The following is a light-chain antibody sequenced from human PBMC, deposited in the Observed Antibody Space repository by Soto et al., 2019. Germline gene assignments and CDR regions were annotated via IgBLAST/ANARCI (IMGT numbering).Light chain of an antibody. Sequence: EIVLTQSPGTLSLSPGERATLSCRASQSVRSRYLAWYQQKPGRAPRLLIYGASNRATGIPDRFSGSGSGTDFTLTVSRLEPADFAVYFCQQYDTSLGTFGQGTKVEIK. CDR3: QQYDTSLGT. CDR1: QSVRSRY. J-gene: IGKJ1*01. V-gene: IGKV3-20*01. CDR2: GAS.